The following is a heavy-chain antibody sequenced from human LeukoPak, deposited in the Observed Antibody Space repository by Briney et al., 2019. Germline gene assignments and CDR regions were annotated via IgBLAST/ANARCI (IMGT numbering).Heavy chain of an antibody. V-gene: IGHV3-33*06. D-gene: IGHD2-21*01. CDR3: AKSQQATTFVVGYMDV. CDR2: IWYDGSNK. CDR1: GFTFSSYG. J-gene: IGHJ6*03. Sequence: GGSLRLSCAASGFTFSSYGMHWVRQAPGKGLEGVAVIWYDGSNKYYADSVKGRFTISRDNSKNTLYLQMNSLRAEDTAVYYCAKSQQATTFVVGYMDVWGKGTTVTVSS.